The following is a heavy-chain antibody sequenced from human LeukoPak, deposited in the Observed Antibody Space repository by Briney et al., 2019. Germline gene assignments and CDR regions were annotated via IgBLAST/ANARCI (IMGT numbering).Heavy chain of an antibody. V-gene: IGHV4-39*07. J-gene: IGHJ4*02. CDR1: GGSISSSSYY. D-gene: IGHD6-6*01. CDR3: ARDGIAARQFDF. CDR2: IYYSGST. Sequence: SETLSLTCTVSGGSISSSSYYWGWIRQPPGKGLEWIGSIYYSGSTYYNPSLKSRVTISLDTSENQFSLKLSSVTAADTAVYYCARDGIAARQFDFWGQGTLVTVSS.